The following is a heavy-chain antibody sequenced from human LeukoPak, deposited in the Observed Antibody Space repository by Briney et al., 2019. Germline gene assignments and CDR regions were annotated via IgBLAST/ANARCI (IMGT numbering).Heavy chain of an antibody. CDR3: TREGVYSPDPSSYHRYAFDI. CDR2: IIPILGVS. D-gene: IGHD3-16*02. CDR1: GGSFSSSV. Sequence: EASVKVSCKASGGSFSSSVITWVRQAPGQGLEWMGRIIPILGVSNFAQKFQGRVTITADKSTNTAHMEMSSLTSEDTAVYYCTREGVYSPDPSSYHRYAFDIWGQGTVVTVSS. V-gene: IGHV1-69*04. J-gene: IGHJ3*02.